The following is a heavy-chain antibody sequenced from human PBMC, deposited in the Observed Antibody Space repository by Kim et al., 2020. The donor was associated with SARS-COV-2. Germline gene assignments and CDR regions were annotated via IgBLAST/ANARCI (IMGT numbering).Heavy chain of an antibody. V-gene: IGHV3-53*01. CDR2: IYSGGNI. J-gene: IGHJ4*02. CDR1: GFTVSHKY. Sequence: GGSLRLSCAASGFTVSHKYMSWVRQAPGKGLEWVSVIYSGGNIYYAESVRGRFTISRDNSKNTLFLQMNSLRAEDTAFYYCATGSPRALFEKWGQGTQVTVSS. CDR3: ATGSPRALFEK. D-gene: IGHD1-26*01.